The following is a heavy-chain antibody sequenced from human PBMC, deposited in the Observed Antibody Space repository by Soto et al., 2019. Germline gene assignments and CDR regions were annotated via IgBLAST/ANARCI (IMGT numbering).Heavy chain of an antibody. V-gene: IGHV3-13*01. Sequence: GGSLRLSCAASGFTFSSYDMHWVRQATGKGLEWVSAIGTAGDTYYPGSVKGRFTISRENAKNSLYLQMNSLRAEDTAVYYCARGVKADIVVVPAATDFDYWGQGTLVTVSS. CDR2: IGTAGDT. D-gene: IGHD2-2*01. CDR1: GFTFSSYD. CDR3: ARGVKADIVVVPAATDFDY. J-gene: IGHJ4*02.